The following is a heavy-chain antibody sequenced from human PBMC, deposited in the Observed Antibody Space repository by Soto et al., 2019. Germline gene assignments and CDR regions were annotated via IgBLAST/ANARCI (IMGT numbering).Heavy chain of an antibody. V-gene: IGHV3-23*01. CDR2: ISGSGGST. CDR1: GFTFSSYA. D-gene: IGHD1-26*01. J-gene: IGHJ5*01. CDR3: AKGHSGSNTGVLNS. Sequence: GGSLRLSCAASGFTFSSYAMSWVRQAPGKGLEWVSTISGSGGSTYYADSVKGRFTISRDNSKNTLYLQLNSLRAEDTAKYCCAKGHSGSNTGVLNSWGRGPLLTFPS.